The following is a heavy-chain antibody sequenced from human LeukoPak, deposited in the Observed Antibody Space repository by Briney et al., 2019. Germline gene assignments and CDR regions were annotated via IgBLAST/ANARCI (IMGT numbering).Heavy chain of an antibody. V-gene: IGHV3-53*01. J-gene: IGHJ4*02. CDR2: IYNGGST. D-gene: IGHD6-19*01. CDR3: ARNLYSSGWYSVAY. CDR1: GFTFSSNY. Sequence: GGSLRLSCAASGFTFSSNYMSWVRQAPGKGLEWVSVIYNGGSTYYSDSVKGRFAISRDNSKNTLYLQMNSLRAEATAVYYCARNLYSSGWYSVAYWGQGTLVSVSS.